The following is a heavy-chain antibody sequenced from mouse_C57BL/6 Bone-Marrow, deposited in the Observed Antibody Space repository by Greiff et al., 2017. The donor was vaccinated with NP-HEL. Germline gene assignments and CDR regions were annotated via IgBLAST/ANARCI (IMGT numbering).Heavy chain of an antibody. CDR1: GYTFTSYW. CDR3: AREDY. Sequence: QVQLQQPGAELVMPGASVKLSCKASGYTFTSYWMHWVKQRPGQGLEWIGEIDPSDSSTNYTQQFKGKSTLTVDKSSSSAYMHLSCLTSEDSAVYYCAREDYWGQGTTLTVSS. CDR2: IDPSDSST. V-gene: IGHV1-69*01. J-gene: IGHJ2*01.